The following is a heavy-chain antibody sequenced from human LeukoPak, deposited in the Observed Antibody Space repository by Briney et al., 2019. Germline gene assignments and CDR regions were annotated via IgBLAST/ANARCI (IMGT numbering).Heavy chain of an antibody. D-gene: IGHD6-19*01. V-gene: IGHV4-39*07. CDR3: ARERSSGWYFAFDI. Sequence: PSETLSLTCTVSGGSISSSSYYWGWIRQPPGKGLEWIGSIYYSGSTYYNPSLKSRVTISVDTSKNQFSLKLSSVTAADTAVYYCARERSSGWYFAFDIWGQGTMVTVSS. J-gene: IGHJ3*02. CDR2: IYYSGST. CDR1: GGSISSSSYY.